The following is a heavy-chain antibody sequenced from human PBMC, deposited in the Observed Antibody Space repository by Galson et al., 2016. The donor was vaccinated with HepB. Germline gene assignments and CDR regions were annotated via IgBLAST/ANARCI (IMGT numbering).Heavy chain of an antibody. CDR2: ISGRGGST. V-gene: IGHV3-23*01. D-gene: IGHD3-16*01. CDR3: AKTMGQDFFDY. J-gene: IGHJ4*02. Sequence: MSWVRQAPGKGLEWVSTISGRGGSTYYADSVKGRFTISRDISKNTVYVQMNSLRGEDTAVYYCAKTMGQDFFDYWGQGTLVTVSS.